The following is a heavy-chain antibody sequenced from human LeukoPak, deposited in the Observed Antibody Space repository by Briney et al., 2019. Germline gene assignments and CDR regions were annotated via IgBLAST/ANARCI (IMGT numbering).Heavy chain of an antibody. CDR3: ALTVTSPVYFDY. J-gene: IGHJ4*02. V-gene: IGHV3-74*01. CDR2: INSDGSST. D-gene: IGHD4-17*01. Sequence: PGRSLRLSCAASGFTFSSYWMHWVRQAPGKGLVWVSRINSDGSSTSYADSVKGRFTISRDNAKNTLYLQMNSLRAEDTAVFYCALTVTSPVYFDYWGQGTLVTVSS. CDR1: GFTFSSYW.